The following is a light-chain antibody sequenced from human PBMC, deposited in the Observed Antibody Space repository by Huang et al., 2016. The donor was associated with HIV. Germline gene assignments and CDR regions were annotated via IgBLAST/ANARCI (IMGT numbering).Light chain of an antibody. CDR3: QQYDQWPPGYT. CDR2: GAS. CDR1: QSISSN. V-gene: IGKV3-15*01. J-gene: IGKJ2*01. Sequence: EIVMTQSPATLFVSPGERATLSCRASQSISSNLAWYQQKPGQAPRVLIYGASTRASGVPARFSGAGSGTEFTLTISSLQSEDLAVYYCQQYDQWPPGYTFGQGTKLQ.